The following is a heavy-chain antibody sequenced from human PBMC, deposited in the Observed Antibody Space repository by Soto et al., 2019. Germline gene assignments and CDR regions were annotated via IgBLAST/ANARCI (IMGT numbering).Heavy chain of an antibody. CDR2: IGGTSGST. Sequence: EVQLLESGGGLVQPGGFLRLSCEAYGFIFSNFVMGWVRRAPGKGLEWVSAIGGTSGSTYYADSAKGRFIISRDNSKDTLSLHMNSLGAEDTALYYCVKRRGEGYFDLWGRGTLVTVSS. D-gene: IGHD3-10*01. CDR1: GFIFSNFV. J-gene: IGHJ2*01. V-gene: IGHV3-23*01. CDR3: VKRRGEGYFDL.